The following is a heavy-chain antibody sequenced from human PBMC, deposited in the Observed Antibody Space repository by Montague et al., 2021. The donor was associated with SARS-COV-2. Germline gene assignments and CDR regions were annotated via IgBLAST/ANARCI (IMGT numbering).Heavy chain of an antibody. D-gene: IGHD1-7*01. Sequence: SETLSLTCAVYGGPFSGYYCSWIRQPPGKGLVWIGEINHSGSTNYNPSLKSRVTISVDTSKNQFSLKLSSVTAADTAVYYCARGRTGTTFYYYYYYGMDVWGQGTTVTVSS. CDR2: INHSGST. V-gene: IGHV4-34*01. CDR3: ARGRTGTTFYYYYYYGMDV. CDR1: GGPFSGYY. J-gene: IGHJ6*02.